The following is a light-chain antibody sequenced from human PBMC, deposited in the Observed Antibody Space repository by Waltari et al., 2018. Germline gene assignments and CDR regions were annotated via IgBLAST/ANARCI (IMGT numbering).Light chain of an antibody. CDR2: EVN. V-gene: IGLV2-8*01. J-gene: IGLJ1*01. Sequence: QSALTQPPSASGSPGQSVTISCTGTSSDVGGYNYVSWYQQHPGKAPKLMIFEVNKRPPRVPDRFSGSTSGNTASLTVSGLQAEDEADYYCSSYAGSRGVFGTGTKVTVL. CDR1: SSDVGGYNY. CDR3: SSYAGSRGV.